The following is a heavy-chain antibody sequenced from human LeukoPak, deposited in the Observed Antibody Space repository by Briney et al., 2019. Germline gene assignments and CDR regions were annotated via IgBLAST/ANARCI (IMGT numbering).Heavy chain of an antibody. CDR3: ARGNWATLYYYYGMDV. CDR2: ITPIFGTA. D-gene: IGHD7-27*01. CDR1: GGTFSSYA. J-gene: IGHJ6*02. Sequence: GASVKVSCKASGGTFSSYAISWVRQAPGQGLEWMGGITPIFGTANYAQKFQGRVTITADESTSTAYMELSSLRSEDTAVYYCARGNWATLYYYYGMDVWGQGTTVTVSS. V-gene: IGHV1-69*01.